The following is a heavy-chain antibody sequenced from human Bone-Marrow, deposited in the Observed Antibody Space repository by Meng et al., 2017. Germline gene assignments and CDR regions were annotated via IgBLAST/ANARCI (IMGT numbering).Heavy chain of an antibody. CDR2: ISYGGNT. CDR3: ARMGRHDYDTSGYYVY. Sequence: SDTLSLTCSVSGDSMTHYYWSWIRQPPGKGLESIGYISYGGNTNYNPSSQSRVTISVDTSQNQFSLRLNSATAADTAVYYCARMGRHDYDTSGYYVYWGQGTLVTVSS. J-gene: IGHJ4*02. CDR1: GDSMTHYY. V-gene: IGHV4-59*01. D-gene: IGHD3-22*01.